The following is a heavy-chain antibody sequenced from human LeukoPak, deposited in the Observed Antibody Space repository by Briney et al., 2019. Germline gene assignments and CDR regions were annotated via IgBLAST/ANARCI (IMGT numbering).Heavy chain of an antibody. CDR3: ARGPYYDILTGYYKGGTGFLLLDY. J-gene: IGHJ4*02. CDR2: IIPIFGKA. Sequence: SVKVSCKASGGTFSSYAISWVRQAPGQGLEWMGGIIPIFGKANYAQKFQGRVTITTDESTSTAYMELSSLRSEDTAVYYCARGPYYDILTGYYKGGTGFLLLDYWGQGTLVTVSS. D-gene: IGHD3-9*01. V-gene: IGHV1-69*05. CDR1: GGTFSSYA.